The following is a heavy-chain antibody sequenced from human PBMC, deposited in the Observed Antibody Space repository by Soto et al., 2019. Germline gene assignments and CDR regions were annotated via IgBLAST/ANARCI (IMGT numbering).Heavy chain of an antibody. D-gene: IGHD5-18*01. CDR1: GFIFNNYA. CDR2: ISYDGTYK. CDR3: AKDWDEGGYKYGFYYYYGMDV. Sequence: QVQLVESGGGVAQPGRSLRLSCVASGFIFNNYAMHWVRQAPGKGLEWVAVISYDGTYKYYGNSVKGRFTISRDNSKNTLNLQMNSLRPKDTAVYFCAKDWDEGGYKYGFYYYYGMDVWGQGTTVTVSS. J-gene: IGHJ6*02. V-gene: IGHV3-30*18.